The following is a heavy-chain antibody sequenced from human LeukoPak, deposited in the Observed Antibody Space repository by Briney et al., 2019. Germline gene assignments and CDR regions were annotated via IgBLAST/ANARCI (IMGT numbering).Heavy chain of an antibody. CDR1: GGSFRNSTYY. CDR2: ISDSGTT. CDR3: AKYSSSSGVLDP. V-gene: IGHV4-39*01. Sequence: PSETLSLTCTVSGGSFRNSTYYWSWIRQPPGKGLEWIGAISDSGTTYYNAPLKSRVTISMDSSRNQFYLKLTSVTAADTAMFYCAKYSSSSGVLDPWGQGTLVTVSS. J-gene: IGHJ5*02. D-gene: IGHD6-6*01.